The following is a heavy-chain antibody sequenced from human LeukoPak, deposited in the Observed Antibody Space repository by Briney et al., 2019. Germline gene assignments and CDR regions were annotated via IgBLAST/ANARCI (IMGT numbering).Heavy chain of an antibody. CDR1: GYTFTSYG. Sequence: ASVKVSCKASGYTFTSYGISWVRQASGQGLEWMGWISAYNGNTNYAQKLQGRVTMTTDTSTSTAYMELRSLRSDDTAVYYCARGGDVLRFLEWLPYDYWGQGTLVTVSS. V-gene: IGHV1-18*01. CDR3: ARGGDVLRFLEWLPYDY. CDR2: ISAYNGNT. D-gene: IGHD3-3*01. J-gene: IGHJ4*02.